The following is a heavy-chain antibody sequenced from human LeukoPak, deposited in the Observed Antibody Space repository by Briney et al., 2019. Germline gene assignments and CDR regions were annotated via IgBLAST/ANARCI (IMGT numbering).Heavy chain of an antibody. CDR3: ARGGVSRIAVAGTYAFDI. V-gene: IGHV3-7*01. D-gene: IGHD6-19*01. CDR2: IKEDGSEK. J-gene: IGHJ3*02. Sequence: PGGSLRLSCAASGFSFSKYWMSWVRQAPGKGLEWVANIKEDGSEKYYVDSVKGRFTISRDNAKNSLYLQMNSLRAEDTAVYYCARGGVSRIAVAGTYAFDIWGQGTMVTVSS. CDR1: GFSFSKYW.